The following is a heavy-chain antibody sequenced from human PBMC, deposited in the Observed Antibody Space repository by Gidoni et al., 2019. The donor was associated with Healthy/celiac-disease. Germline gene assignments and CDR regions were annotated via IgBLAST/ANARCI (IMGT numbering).Heavy chain of an antibody. J-gene: IGHJ6*02. CDR3: AKEPSSSVDYYYGMDV. CDR2: ISGSGGST. D-gene: IGHD6-6*01. CDR1: GFTFSSYA. V-gene: IGHV3-23*01. Sequence: ELQLLESGGGLVQPGGSLRLSCAASGFTFSSYAMSWVRQAPGKGLEWGSAISGSGGSTYYADYVKGRFTISRDNSKNTLYLQRNSLRAEDTAVYYCAKEPSSSVDYYYGMDVWGQGTTVTVSS.